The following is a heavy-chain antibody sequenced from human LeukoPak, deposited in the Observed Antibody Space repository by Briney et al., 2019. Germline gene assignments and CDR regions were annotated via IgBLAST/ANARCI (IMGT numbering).Heavy chain of an antibody. J-gene: IGHJ3*02. CDR3: IKQGSWDAFDI. V-gene: IGHV3-73*01. CDR2: IRSKANSYAT. D-gene: IGHD1-26*01. CDR1: GFTFSGSA. Sequence: GGSLRLSCAASGFTFSGSAMHWVRQASGKGLEWVGRIRSKANSYATAYAASVKGRFTISRDDSKNTAYLQMNSLKTEDTAVYYCIKQGSWDAFDIWGQGTMVTVSS.